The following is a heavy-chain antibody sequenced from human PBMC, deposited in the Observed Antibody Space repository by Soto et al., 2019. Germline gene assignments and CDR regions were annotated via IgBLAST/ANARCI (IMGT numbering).Heavy chain of an antibody. CDR1: GGSFSGYY. CDR2: INHSGST. V-gene: IGHV4-34*01. CDR3: ASGAVVVPAAYYYYYGMDV. D-gene: IGHD2-2*01. J-gene: IGHJ6*02. Sequence: SETLSLTCAVYGGSFSGYYWSWIRQPPGKGLEWIGEINHSGSTNYNPSLKSRVTISVDTSKNQFSLKLSSVTAADTAVYYCASGAVVVPAAYYYYYGMDVWGQGTTVTVSS.